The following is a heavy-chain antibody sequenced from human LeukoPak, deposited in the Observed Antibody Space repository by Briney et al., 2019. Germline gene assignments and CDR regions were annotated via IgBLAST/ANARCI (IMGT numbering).Heavy chain of an antibody. J-gene: IGHJ4*02. CDR3: ARTSDSSGYYFDY. CDR2: IYYSGST. D-gene: IGHD3-22*01. Sequence: PSETLSLTCTVSGGSISSGGYYWSWIRQHPGKGLEWIGYIYYSGSTYYNPSLKSRLTISVDTSKNQFSLELSSVTAADTALYYCARTSDSSGYYFDYWGQGTLVTVSS. V-gene: IGHV4-31*03. CDR1: GGSISSGGYY.